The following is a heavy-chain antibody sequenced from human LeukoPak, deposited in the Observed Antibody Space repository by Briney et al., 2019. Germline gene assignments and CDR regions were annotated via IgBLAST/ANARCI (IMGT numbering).Heavy chain of an antibody. V-gene: IGHV3-48*01. Sequence: GGSLRLSCAASGFTFSSYSMNWVRQAPGKGLEWVSYISSSSSTIYYADSVKGRFTISRDNAKNSLYLQMNSLRAEDTAVYYCAKELELDDSSGYYDWGQGTLVTVSS. CDR1: GFTFSSYS. J-gene: IGHJ4*02. CDR3: AKELELDDSSGYYD. D-gene: IGHD3-22*01. CDR2: ISSSSSTI.